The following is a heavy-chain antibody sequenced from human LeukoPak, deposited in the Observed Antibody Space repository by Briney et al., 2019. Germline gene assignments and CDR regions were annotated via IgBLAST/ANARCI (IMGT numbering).Heavy chain of an antibody. CDR1: GYILTNNW. CDR2: IYPGDSDT. D-gene: IGHD3-10*02. V-gene: IGHV5-51*01. CDR3: ARAQDLGPGSDY. J-gene: IGHJ4*02. Sequence: GESLKISCKISGYILTNNWIGWVRQVPGKGLEWMGIIYPGDSDTRYSPSFQGQVTISADKSISTAYLQWSSLKASDTAMYYCARAQDLGPGSDYWGQGTLVTVSS.